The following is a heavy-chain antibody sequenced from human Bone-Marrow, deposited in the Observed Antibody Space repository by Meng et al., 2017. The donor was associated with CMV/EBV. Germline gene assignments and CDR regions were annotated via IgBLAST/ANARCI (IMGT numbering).Heavy chain of an antibody. J-gene: IGHJ1*01. Sequence: SGGTFSSYAVSWVRQAHGRGLGGIGGIIPIFGTANYAQKFKGRITITTDESTSTAYMELSSLRSEDTAVYYCAGYCSSTSCHLEYFQHWGQGTLVTVSS. D-gene: IGHD2-2*01. V-gene: IGHV1-69*05. CDR1: GGTFSSYA. CDR3: AGYCSSTSCHLEYFQH. CDR2: IIPIFGTA.